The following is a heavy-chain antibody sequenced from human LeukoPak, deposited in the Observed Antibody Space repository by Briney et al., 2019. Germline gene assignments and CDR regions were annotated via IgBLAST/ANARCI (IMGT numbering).Heavy chain of an antibody. J-gene: IGHJ6*03. CDR3: AKGAVRAPYYYYMDV. D-gene: IGHD3-10*01. CDR2: ISGSGDNT. V-gene: IGHV3-23*01. CDR1: GFTFSSYA. Sequence: GGSLRLSCAASGFTFSSYAMSWVRQAPGKGLEWVSGISGSGDNTYYGDSVKGRFTVSRDNSKNTLYLQMNSLRAEDTAVYYCAKGAVRAPYYYYMDVWGKGTTVTVSS.